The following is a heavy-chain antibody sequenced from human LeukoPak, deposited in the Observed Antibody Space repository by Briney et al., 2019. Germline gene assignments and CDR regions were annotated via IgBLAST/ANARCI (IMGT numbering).Heavy chain of an antibody. D-gene: IGHD7-27*01. CDR2: IIPIFGTA. Sequence: SVKVTCKASGGTFSSYAISWVRQPPGQGLEWMGGIIPIFGTANYAQKSQGRVTITTDESTSTAYMELSSLRSEDTAVYYCARLGGLGIFDYWGQGTLVTVSS. CDR3: ARLGGLGIFDY. V-gene: IGHV1-69*05. CDR1: GGTFSSYA. J-gene: IGHJ4*02.